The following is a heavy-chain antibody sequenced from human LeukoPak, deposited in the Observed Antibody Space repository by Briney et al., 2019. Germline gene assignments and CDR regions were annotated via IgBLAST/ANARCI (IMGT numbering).Heavy chain of an antibody. J-gene: IGHJ4*02. CDR3: ARLGSGSGSYSPFDY. Sequence: PSETLSLTCTVSGGSISSYYWSWIRQPPGKGLEWIGYIYYSGSTNYNPSLKSRVTISVDTSKNQFSLKLSSVTAADTAVYYCARLGSGSGSYSPFDYCGQGTLVSVSS. D-gene: IGHD3-10*01. CDR1: GGSISSYY. CDR2: IYYSGST. V-gene: IGHV4-59*08.